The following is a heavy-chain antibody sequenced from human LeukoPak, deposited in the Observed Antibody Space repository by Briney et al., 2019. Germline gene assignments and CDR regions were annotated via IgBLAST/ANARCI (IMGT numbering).Heavy chain of an antibody. D-gene: IGHD6-6*01. J-gene: IGHJ6*03. CDR1: GGSLSSYY. CDR2: IYYSGST. V-gene: IGHV4-59*01. Sequence: PSETLSLTCTVSGGSLSSYYWSWIRQPPGKGLEWIGYIYYSGSTNYNPSLKSRVTISVDTSKNQFSLKLSSVTAADTAVYYCARDQGSSSGRTYYYYYMDVWGKGTTVTVSS. CDR3: ARDQGSSSGRTYYYYYMDV.